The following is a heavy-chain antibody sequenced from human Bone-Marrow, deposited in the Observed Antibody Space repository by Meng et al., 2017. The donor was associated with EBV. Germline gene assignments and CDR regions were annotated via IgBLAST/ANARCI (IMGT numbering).Heavy chain of an antibody. D-gene: IGHD5-18*01. Sequence: EVQLLESGGGSVQPGGWRRVSCAASGFTFSSYAMSWVRQAPGKGLEWVSGISGSGGSTYYADSVKGRFTISRDNSKNTLYLQMNSLRAEDTAVYYCAKSELWSDPFDYWGQGTLVNVSS. CDR2: ISGSGGST. CDR3: AKSELWSDPFDY. CDR1: GFTFSSYA. J-gene: IGHJ4*02. V-gene: IGHV3-23*01.